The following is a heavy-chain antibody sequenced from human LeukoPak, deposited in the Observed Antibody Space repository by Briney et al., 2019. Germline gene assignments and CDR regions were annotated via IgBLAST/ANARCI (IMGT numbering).Heavy chain of an antibody. D-gene: IGHD3-16*01. CDR1: GDSVSSNSGA. Sequence: SQTLSLTCAISGDSVSSNSGAWTWIRQSPSRGLEWLGKTYYRSKWYNDYAVSVKSRITISPDTSKNQFSLHLNSVTPEDTAVYYCARSLWGGAFDIWGQGTMVAVSS. V-gene: IGHV6-1*01. J-gene: IGHJ3*02. CDR2: TYYRSKWYN. CDR3: ARSLWGGAFDI.